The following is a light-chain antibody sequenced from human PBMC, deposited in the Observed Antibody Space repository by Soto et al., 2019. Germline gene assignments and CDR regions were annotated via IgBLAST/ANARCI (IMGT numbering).Light chain of an antibody. Sequence: SLSASVGDRVTITCXASQSISNYLNWYQQKPGKAPKLLIYAASSLQSGVPSRFSGSGSGTDFTLTISSLQPEDFATYNCQQSYSIPLTFGGGTKVDIK. CDR3: QQSYSIPLT. V-gene: IGKV1-39*01. CDR1: QSISNY. CDR2: AAS. J-gene: IGKJ4*01.